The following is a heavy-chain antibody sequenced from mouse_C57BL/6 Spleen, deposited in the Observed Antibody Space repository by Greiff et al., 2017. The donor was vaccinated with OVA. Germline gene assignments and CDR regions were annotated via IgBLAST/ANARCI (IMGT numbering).Heavy chain of an antibody. Sequence: VQLQQSGPELVKPGASVKISCKASGYTFTDYYMNWVKQSHGKSLEWIGDINPNNGGTSYNQKFKGKATLTVDNSSSTAYMERRSLTSEDSAVYYCARGDYYSHAMDYWGQGTSVTVSS. D-gene: IGHD2-12*01. CDR2: INPNNGGT. J-gene: IGHJ4*01. CDR1: GYTFTDYY. V-gene: IGHV1-26*01. CDR3: ARGDYYSHAMDY.